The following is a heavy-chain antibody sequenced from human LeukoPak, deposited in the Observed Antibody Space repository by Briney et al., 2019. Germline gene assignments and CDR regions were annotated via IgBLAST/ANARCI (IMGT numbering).Heavy chain of an antibody. J-gene: IGHJ6*02. CDR1: GYTLTELS. CDR2: FDPEDGET. CDR3: ATDYKRPPYYYYYGMDV. D-gene: IGHD3-10*01. Sequence: ASVKVSCKVSGYTLTELSMHWVRQAPGKGLEWMGGFDPEDGETIYAQKFQGRVTMTEDTSTDTAYMELSSLRPEDTAVYYCATDYKRPPYYYYYGMDVWGQGTTVTVSS. V-gene: IGHV1-24*01.